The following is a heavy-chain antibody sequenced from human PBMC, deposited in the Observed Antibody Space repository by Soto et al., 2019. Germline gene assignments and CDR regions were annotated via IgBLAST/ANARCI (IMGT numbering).Heavy chain of an antibody. Sequence: GGSLRLSCAASGLTFSYRYMDGVRQAPGKGLEWVGRIRKKTNSYTTEYAASVKGRFIISRDDSTNSLYLQMSSLKTEDTAVYYCTTVTTVDYYFDYWGQGTLVTVSS. CDR2: IRKKTNSYTT. V-gene: IGHV3-72*01. J-gene: IGHJ4*02. CDR3: TTVTTVDYYFDY. CDR1: GLTFSYRY. D-gene: IGHD4-17*01.